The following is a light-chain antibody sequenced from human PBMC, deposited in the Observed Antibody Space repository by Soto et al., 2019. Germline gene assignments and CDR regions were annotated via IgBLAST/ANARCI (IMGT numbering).Light chain of an antibody. V-gene: IGKV3-20*01. J-gene: IGKJ2*01. Sequence: EIVLTQSPDTLSLSPGERATLSCRASQSVLSNYLAWYQQKPGQAPRLLIYGTSRRVTGIRDRFSGSGSGTEFTLTISNLEPEDFAMYYCQQYGISPPGYTFAQGTKLEI. CDR2: GTS. CDR3: QQYGISPPGYT. CDR1: QSVLSNY.